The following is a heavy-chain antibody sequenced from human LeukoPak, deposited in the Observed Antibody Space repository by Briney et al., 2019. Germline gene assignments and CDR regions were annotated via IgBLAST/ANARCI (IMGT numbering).Heavy chain of an antibody. CDR1: GFTFDDYA. V-gene: IGHV3-9*01. D-gene: IGHD5-12*01. CDR3: AKGDIEWLRLTYFDY. CDR2: ISWNSGSI. Sequence: GRSLRLSCAASGFTFDDYAMHWVRQAPGKGLEWVSGISWNSGSIGYADSVKGRFIISRDNAKNSLYLQMNSLRAEDTALYYCAKGDIEWLRLTYFDYWGQGTLVTVSS. J-gene: IGHJ4*02.